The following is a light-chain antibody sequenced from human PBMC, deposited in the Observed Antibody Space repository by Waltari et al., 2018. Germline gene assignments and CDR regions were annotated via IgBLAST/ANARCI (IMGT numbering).Light chain of an antibody. CDR1: SLRSYS. Sequence: SSELTQDPAVSVALGQTVKITCQGDSLRSYSPSLYQQKPGQAPIIVIYAKNNRPSGIPDTFSGSRSGNTASLIITGAQAEDEADYYCNSRDSSGNHVVFGGGTKLTVL. CDR2: AKN. J-gene: IGLJ3*02. CDR3: NSRDSSGNHVV. V-gene: IGLV3-19*01.